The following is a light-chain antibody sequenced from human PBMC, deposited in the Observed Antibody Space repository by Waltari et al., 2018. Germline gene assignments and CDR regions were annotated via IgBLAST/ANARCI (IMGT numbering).Light chain of an antibody. J-gene: IGKJ3*01. V-gene: IGKV4-1*01. Sequence: DIVMTQSPDSLAVYLGERATINCQSSQSVLYSSDNKNYFAWDQQKPGQPPKLLFYWASTRESGVPDRFSGSGSGTDFTLTISSLQAEDVAVYYCQQHYSTPFTFGPGTTVDIK. CDR1: QSVLYSSDNKNY. CDR2: WAS. CDR3: QQHYSTPFT.